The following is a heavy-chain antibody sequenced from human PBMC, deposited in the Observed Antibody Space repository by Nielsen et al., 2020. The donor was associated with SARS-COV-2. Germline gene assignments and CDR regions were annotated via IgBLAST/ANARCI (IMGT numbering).Heavy chain of an antibody. CDR2: ISSNGGST. D-gene: IGHD2-2*01. Sequence: GGSLRLSCAASGFTFSSYAMHWVRQAPGKGLEYVSAISSNGGSTYYANSVKGRFTISRDNSKNTLYLQMGSLRAEDTAVYYCAKYRALPARPFDYWGQGTLVTVSS. CDR3: AKYRALPARPFDY. CDR1: GFTFSSYA. V-gene: IGHV3-64*01. J-gene: IGHJ4*02.